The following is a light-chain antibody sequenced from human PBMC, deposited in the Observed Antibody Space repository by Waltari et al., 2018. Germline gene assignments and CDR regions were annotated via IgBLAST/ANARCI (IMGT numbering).Light chain of an antibody. CDR2: WAS. CDR3: QQCYTFPYT. Sequence: DIVLTQSPDSLAVSLGERATINRKTSQSVLFSSNNKNYLTLYQQKPGQPPKLLITWASTRESGVPDRFSGSGSETDFTLTISSLQAEDGAVYYCQQCYTFPYTFGQGTKLEIK. V-gene: IGKV4-1*01. CDR1: QSVLFSSNNKNY. J-gene: IGKJ2*01.